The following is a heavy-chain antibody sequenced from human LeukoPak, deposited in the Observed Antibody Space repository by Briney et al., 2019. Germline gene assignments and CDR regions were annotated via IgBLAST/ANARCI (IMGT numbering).Heavy chain of an antibody. V-gene: IGHV1-2*02. CDR2: INPNSGGT. CDR3: ARSGEDYYYYYMDV. Sequence: ASAKVSCKASGYTFTGYYMHWVRQAPGQGLEWMGWINPNSGGTNYAQKFQGRVTMTRDTSISTAYMELSRLRSDDTAVYYCARSGEDYYYYYMDVWGKGTTVTVSS. CDR1: GYTFTGYY. J-gene: IGHJ6*03. D-gene: IGHD2-21*01.